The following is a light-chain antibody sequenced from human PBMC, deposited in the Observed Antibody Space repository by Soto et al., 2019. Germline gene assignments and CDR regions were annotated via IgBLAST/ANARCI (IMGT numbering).Light chain of an antibody. CDR2: DVS. CDR1: QGISSA. CDR3: QQFNTYPALT. V-gene: IGKV1-13*02. Sequence: AIQLTQSPSSLSASVGDRVTITCRASQGISSALAWYQQKPGKSPNLLIYDVSSLESGVPSRFSGSGSGTDFTLNISSLQPEDFATYYCQQFNTYPALTFGGGTKVEIK. J-gene: IGKJ4*01.